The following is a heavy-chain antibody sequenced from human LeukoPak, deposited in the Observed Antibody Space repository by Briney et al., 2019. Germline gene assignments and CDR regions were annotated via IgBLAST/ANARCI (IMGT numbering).Heavy chain of an antibody. CDR3: ARDRMGGSFDY. CDR2: ITGGSNTI. J-gene: IGHJ4*02. V-gene: IGHV3-48*01. CDR1: GFTFDIYG. D-gene: IGHD2-15*01. Sequence: PGGSLRLSCAASGFTFDIYGINWVRQAPGKGLEWVSFITGGSNTIYYADSVKGRFTTSRDNARNSLYLQMNSLRVDDTAVYYCARDRMGGSFDYWGQGNLVTVSS.